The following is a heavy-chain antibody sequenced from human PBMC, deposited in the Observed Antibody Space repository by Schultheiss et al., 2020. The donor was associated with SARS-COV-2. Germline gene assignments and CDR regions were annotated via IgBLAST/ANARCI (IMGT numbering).Heavy chain of an antibody. CDR3: AKDIQLWLKSFDY. Sequence: GGSLRLSCAASGFTFSSYAMSWVRQAPGKGLEWVLAISGSGGSTYYADSVKGRFTISRDNSKNTLYLQMNSLRAEDTAVYYCAKDIQLWLKSFDYWGQGTLVTVSS. V-gene: IGHV3-23*01. CDR2: ISGSGGST. J-gene: IGHJ4*02. D-gene: IGHD5-18*01. CDR1: GFTFSSYA.